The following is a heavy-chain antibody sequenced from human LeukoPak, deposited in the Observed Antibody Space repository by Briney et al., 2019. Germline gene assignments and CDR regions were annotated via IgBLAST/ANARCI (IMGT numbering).Heavy chain of an antibody. CDR3: ARDAFGDRGIGGGFDI. CDR2: IWHDGSNK. J-gene: IGHJ3*02. V-gene: IGHV3-33*08. Sequence: GGSLRLSCAASGFTFSSYGMHWVRQAPGKGLEWVAVIWHDGSNKYYADSVKGRFTISRDDSKNMLYLQMNSLGVEDTAVYYCARDAFGDRGIGGGFDIWGQGTVVTVSS. CDR1: GFTFSSYG. D-gene: IGHD3-10*01.